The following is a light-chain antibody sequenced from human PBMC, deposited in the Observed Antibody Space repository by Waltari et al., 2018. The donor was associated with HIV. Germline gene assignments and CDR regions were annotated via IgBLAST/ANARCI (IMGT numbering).Light chain of an antibody. CDR2: EGI. Sequence: QSALTQPASVSGSPGQSITISCTGTSSDIGYYNLVSWYQQHPGKAPQLIIYEGIKRPPGVSNRISGSTSANTASLTISGLQAEDEADYFCSSYGGSSNWLFGGGTKLTVL. J-gene: IGLJ2*01. CDR3: SSYGGSSNWL. V-gene: IGLV2-23*01. CDR1: SSDIGYYNL.